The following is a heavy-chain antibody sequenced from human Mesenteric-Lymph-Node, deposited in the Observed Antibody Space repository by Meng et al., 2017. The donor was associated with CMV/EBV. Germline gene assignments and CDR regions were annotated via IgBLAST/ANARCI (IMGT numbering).Heavy chain of an antibody. J-gene: IGHJ4*02. CDR3: AAYGSGSYSVY. CDR1: GFTFDDYG. CDR2: INWNGGST. Sequence: GESLKISCAASGFTFDDYGMSWVRQAPGKGLEWVSGINWNGGSTGYADSVKGRFTISRDNAKNSLYLQMNSLRAEDTAVYYCAAYGSGSYSVYWGQGTLVTVSS. V-gene: IGHV3-20*04. D-gene: IGHD3-10*01.